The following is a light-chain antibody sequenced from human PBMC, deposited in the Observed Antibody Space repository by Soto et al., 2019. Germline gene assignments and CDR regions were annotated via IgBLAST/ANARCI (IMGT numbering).Light chain of an antibody. CDR1: QSISSY. V-gene: IGKV1-39*01. J-gene: IGKJ4*01. CDR2: AAS. Sequence: DIQMTQSPSSLSASVGDRVTITCRASQSISSYLNWYQQKPGKAPKLLIYAASSLKSGVPSRFSGSGSGTDYTLTISSLQSEDFATYYCQQSYSTPDTFGGGTKVEIK. CDR3: QQSYSTPDT.